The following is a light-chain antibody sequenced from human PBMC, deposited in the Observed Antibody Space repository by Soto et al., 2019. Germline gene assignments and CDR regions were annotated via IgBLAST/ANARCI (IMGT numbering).Light chain of an antibody. V-gene: IGKV3-20*01. Sequence: EIVLTQSPGTLSLSPGERATLSCRASQSVDSSFVAWFQQKPGQAPRLLIYGTSSRATGIPDRFSGSGSGTDFTLTINGLEPEDFAMYFRQQYRSSPWTFGQGTKVEIK. J-gene: IGKJ1*01. CDR1: QSVDSSF. CDR3: QQYRSSPWT. CDR2: GTS.